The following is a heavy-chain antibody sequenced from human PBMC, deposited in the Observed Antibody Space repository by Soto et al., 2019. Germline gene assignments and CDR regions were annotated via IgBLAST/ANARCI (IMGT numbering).Heavy chain of an antibody. CDR2: IYSGGST. D-gene: IGHD2-2*02. CDR1: GFTVSNNY. CDR3: ATYTSLDY. V-gene: IGHV3-53*01. J-gene: IGHJ4*02. Sequence: GGSLRLSCADSGFTVSNNYMSWVRQAPGKGLEWVSLIYSGGSTFYADSVKGRFTISRDNSKNTLFLQMNSLRAEDTAVYFCATYTSLDYWGQGTLVTVFS.